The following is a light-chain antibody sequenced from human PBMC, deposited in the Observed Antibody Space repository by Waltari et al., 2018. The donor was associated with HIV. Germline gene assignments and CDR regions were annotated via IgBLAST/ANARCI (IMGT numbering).Light chain of an antibody. CDR1: QSLRRDC. CDR3: QQYDRTPLT. CDR2: GGS. V-gene: IGKV3-20*01. J-gene: IGKJ4*01. Sequence: DIVLTQSSGTLSLSQGERATLSCRASQSLRRDCLAGDQTKPGQPPRLLMFGGSSRAAGVPGRFSGSGSGTDFTLTISSLEPEDFAVYYCQQYDRTPLTFGGGTRVEIK.